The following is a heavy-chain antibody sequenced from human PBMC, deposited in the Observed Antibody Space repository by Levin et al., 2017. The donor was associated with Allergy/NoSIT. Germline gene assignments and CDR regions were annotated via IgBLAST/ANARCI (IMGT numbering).Heavy chain of an antibody. CDR3: AAIPGDYGAAFDI. V-gene: IGHV3-33*01. D-gene: IGHD4-17*01. CDR2: IWYDGSNK. Sequence: GESLKISCAASGFTFSSYGMHWVRQAPGKGLEWVAVIWYDGSNKYYADSVKGRFTISRDNSKNTLYLQMNSLRAEDTAVYYCAAIPGDYGAAFDIWGQGTMVTVSS. CDR1: GFTFSSYG. J-gene: IGHJ3*02.